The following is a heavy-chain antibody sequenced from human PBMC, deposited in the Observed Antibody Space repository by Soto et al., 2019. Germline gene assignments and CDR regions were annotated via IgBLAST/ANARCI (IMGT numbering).Heavy chain of an antibody. J-gene: IGHJ6*02. V-gene: IGHV4-4*02. CDR2: IFHSGNT. Sequence: PSETLSLTCAVPSGSIDTTNWWSWVRQPPGKGLEWIGEIFHSGNTYYNPSLASRVTISVDTSKNQFSLNLRSVTAADTAVYYCARRTWGMDVWGQGTTVTVS. CDR1: SGSIDTTNW. D-gene: IGHD2-8*01. CDR3: ARRTWGMDV.